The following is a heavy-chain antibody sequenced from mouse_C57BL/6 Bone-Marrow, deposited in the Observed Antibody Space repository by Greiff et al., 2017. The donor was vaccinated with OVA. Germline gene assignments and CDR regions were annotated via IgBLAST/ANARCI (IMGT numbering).Heavy chain of an antibody. CDR3: ARKKVYDGYYVFDY. D-gene: IGHD2-3*01. J-gene: IGHJ2*01. CDR1: GYTFTDHT. V-gene: IGHV1-78*01. Sequence: QVQLQQSDAELVKPGASVKISCKVSGYTFTDHTIHWMKQRPEQGLEWIGYIYPRDGSTKYNEKFKGKATLTADKSSSTAYMQHNSLTSDDSAVYFCARKKVYDGYYVFDYWGQGTTLTFSS. CDR2: IYPRDGST.